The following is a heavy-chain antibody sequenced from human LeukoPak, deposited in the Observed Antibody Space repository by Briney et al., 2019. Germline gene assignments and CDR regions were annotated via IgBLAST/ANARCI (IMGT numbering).Heavy chain of an antibody. CDR3: AKERVDWRYFDY. CDR1: GFTFSSYG. CDR2: MSFDGSHT. D-gene: IGHD3-9*01. J-gene: IGHJ4*02. V-gene: IGHV3-30*18. Sequence: GGSLRLSCAASGFTFSSYGMHWVRQAPGKGLEWVAVMSFDGSHTYYADSVRGRFTISRDNSKNTLYLQMNSLRAEDTAVYYCAKERVDWRYFDYWGQGTLVTVSS.